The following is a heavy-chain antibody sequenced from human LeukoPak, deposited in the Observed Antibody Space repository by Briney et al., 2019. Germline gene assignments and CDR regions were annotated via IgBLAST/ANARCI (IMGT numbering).Heavy chain of an antibody. CDR1: GGSFSGDY. D-gene: IGHD6-19*01. CDR2: IIHSGST. V-gene: IGHV4-34*12. CDR3: ARLANRKYSSFGLPNYGMDG. J-gene: IGHJ6*04. Sequence: SQTLSLTCAVYGGSFSGDYWSWIRHLPGKGLGWIGEIIHSGSTNYNPSPKSRVTIAVETSKNQFCLKLSSVTAADTAVYYCARLANRKYSSFGLPNYGMDGWGKGTTVTVSS.